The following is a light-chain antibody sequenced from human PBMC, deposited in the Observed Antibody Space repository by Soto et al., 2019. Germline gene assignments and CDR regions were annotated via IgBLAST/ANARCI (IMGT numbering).Light chain of an antibody. CDR2: GYT. CDR3: AAWDDSLNGWV. CDR1: SSNIGAHYD. Sequence: QSVLTQPPSVSGAPGQRVTISCTGSSSNIGAHYDVHWYQQLPGTAPKLLIYGYTHRPSGVPDRFSGSKSGTSASLAISGLQSEDEADYYCAAWDDSLNGWVFGGGTKLTVL. V-gene: IGLV1-40*01. J-gene: IGLJ3*02.